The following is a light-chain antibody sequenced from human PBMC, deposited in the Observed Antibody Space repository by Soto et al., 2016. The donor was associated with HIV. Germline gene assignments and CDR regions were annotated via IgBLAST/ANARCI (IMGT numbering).Light chain of an antibody. J-gene: IGKJ1*01. V-gene: IGKV1-5*03. CDR3: QQYKTYPWT. Sequence: DIQMTQSPSTLSASVGDTVTITCRASQSISTWLAWNQQKPGKAPKFLIYKASNLESGVPSRFSGSGSGTEFTLTISSLQPDDFATNYCQQYKTYPWTFGQGTKVEIK. CDR2: KAS. CDR1: QSISTW.